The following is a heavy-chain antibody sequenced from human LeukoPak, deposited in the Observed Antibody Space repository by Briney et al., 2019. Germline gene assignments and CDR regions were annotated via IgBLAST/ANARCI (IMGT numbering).Heavy chain of an antibody. V-gene: IGHV3-30*03. CDR1: GFTFSAFG. D-gene: IGHD7-27*01. CDR3: ARAGRAWDFDC. Sequence: PGRSLRLSCAASGFTFSAFGMHWVRQAPGKGLEWVAVISYDGSYEYLAESVKGRFTISRDDSKNTLYLQINSLRAEDTAMYYCARAGRAWDFDCWGQGTLVTVSS. CDR2: ISYDGSYE. J-gene: IGHJ4*02.